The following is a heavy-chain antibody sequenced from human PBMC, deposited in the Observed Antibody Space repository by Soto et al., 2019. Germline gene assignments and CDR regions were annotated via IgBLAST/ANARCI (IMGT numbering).Heavy chain of an antibody. J-gene: IGHJ3*02. D-gene: IGHD6-19*01. Sequence: PGESLKISCKGSGYSFTSYWIGWVRQMPGKGLEWMGIIYPGDSDTRYSPSFQGQVTISADKSISTAYLQWSSLKASDTAMYYWATDSSGWYRVNAFDIWGQGTMVTVSS. CDR2: IYPGDSDT. V-gene: IGHV5-51*01. CDR1: GYSFTSYW. CDR3: ATDSSGWYRVNAFDI.